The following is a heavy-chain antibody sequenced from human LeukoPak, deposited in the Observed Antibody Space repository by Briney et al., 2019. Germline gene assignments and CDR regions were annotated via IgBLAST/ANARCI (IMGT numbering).Heavy chain of an antibody. CDR3: ARDHYYDSSGYFLGY. V-gene: IGHV3-11*01. CDR1: GVTFSDYY. D-gene: IGHD3-22*01. CDR2: ISSSGSTI. J-gene: IGHJ4*02. Sequence: GGSLRLSCAASGVTFSDYYVSWIRQAPGKGLECVSDISSSGSTIYYADSVKGRFTISRDNAKNSLYLQMNSLRAEDTAVYYCARDHYYDSSGYFLGYWGQGTLVTVSS.